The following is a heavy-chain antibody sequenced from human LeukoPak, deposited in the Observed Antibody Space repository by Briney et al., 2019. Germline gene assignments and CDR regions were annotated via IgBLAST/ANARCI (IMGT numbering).Heavy chain of an antibody. CDR1: GFTFGEYA. CDR2: IRTKAYGGTA. Sequence: GSLRLSCTTSGFTFGEYAMSWFRQAPGKGLQWVGFIRTKAYGGTAEYAASVKGRFTISRDDSETIAYLQMNSLKTEDTAVYYCSRVIAAGFSKWFDPWGQGTLVTVSS. V-gene: IGHV3-49*03. D-gene: IGHD6-13*01. CDR3: SRVIAAGFSKWFDP. J-gene: IGHJ5*02.